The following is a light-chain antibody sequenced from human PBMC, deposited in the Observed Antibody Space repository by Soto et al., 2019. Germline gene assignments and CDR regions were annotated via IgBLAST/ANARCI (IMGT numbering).Light chain of an antibody. Sequence: EIVMTQSPATLSVSPGERATLSCRASQSVKINLAWYQQKPGQAPRLLIYGAFTRATGIPARFSGSGSGTEFTLTISNRQSEDFAVNYCQQYNNWPPITFGQGTRVEIK. CDR2: GAF. CDR1: QSVKIN. V-gene: IGKV3-15*01. J-gene: IGKJ5*01. CDR3: QQYNNWPPIT.